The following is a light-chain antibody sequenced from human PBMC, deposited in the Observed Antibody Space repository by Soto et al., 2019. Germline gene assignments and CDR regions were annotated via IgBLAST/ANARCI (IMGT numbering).Light chain of an antibody. CDR1: ESLANTN. CDR2: DAS. CDR3: QQRSNWWWT. V-gene: IGKV3-11*01. Sequence: EIVLTQSPGTLSASPGERAILSCRASESLANTNIAWYQQKPGQAPRLLIYDASNRATGIPARFSGSGSGTDFTLTISSLEPEDFAVYYCQQRSNWWWTFGQGTKVEIK. J-gene: IGKJ1*01.